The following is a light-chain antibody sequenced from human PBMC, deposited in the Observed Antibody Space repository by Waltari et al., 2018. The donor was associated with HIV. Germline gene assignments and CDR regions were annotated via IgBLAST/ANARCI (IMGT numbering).Light chain of an antibody. CDR1: MGDPTY. CDR3: TKYTSTNVLIL. Sequence: QSAPTQPASVSGSPGQSITISCNNMGDPTYVPLYQQYPGKAPKLLLYEISNRPSGISSRFSGSKSGDTASLTISGLQADDEADYFCTKYTSTNVLILFGGGTKVTVL. CDR2: EIS. J-gene: IGLJ2*01. V-gene: IGLV2-14*03.